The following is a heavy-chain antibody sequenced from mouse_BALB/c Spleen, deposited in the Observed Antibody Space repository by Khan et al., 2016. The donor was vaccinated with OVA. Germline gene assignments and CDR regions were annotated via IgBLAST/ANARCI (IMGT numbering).Heavy chain of an antibody. Sequence: VQLKESGPGLVKPSQSLSLTCSVTGYSITSGYYWNWIRQFPGNRLEWMGYISYDGSNNYSPSLKNRISITRDTSKKQFFLKLNSVTTEDTATYYCASKSYGKGAYWGQGTLVTVSA. CDR3: ASKSYGKGAY. J-gene: IGHJ3*01. D-gene: IGHD2-1*01. CDR2: ISYDGSN. V-gene: IGHV3-6*02. CDR1: GYSITSGYY.